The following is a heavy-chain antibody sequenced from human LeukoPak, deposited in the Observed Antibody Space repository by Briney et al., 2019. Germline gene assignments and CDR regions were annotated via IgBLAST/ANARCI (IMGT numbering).Heavy chain of an antibody. V-gene: IGHV4-31*03. CDR2: IYYSGST. D-gene: IGHD2-2*01. CDR1: GGSISSGGYY. J-gene: IGHJ4*02. CDR3: ARGGSTSWEAFDY. Sequence: SETLSLTCTVSGGSISSGGYYWSWIRQHPGKGLEWIGYIYYSGSTYYNPSLKSRVTISVDTSKNQFSLKLSSVTAADTAVYYCARGGSTSWEAFDYWGQGTLVTVSS.